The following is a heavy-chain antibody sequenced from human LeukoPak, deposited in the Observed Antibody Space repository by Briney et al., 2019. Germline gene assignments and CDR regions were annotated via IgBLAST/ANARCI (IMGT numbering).Heavy chain of an antibody. Sequence: PGGSLRLSCAASGFTVSSNYMSWVRQAPGKGLEWVSVIYSGGSTYYADSVKGGFTISRDNSKNTLYLQMNSLRAEDTAVYYCARNKYSGSYLYYFDYWGQGTLVTVSS. CDR2: IYSGGST. J-gene: IGHJ4*02. CDR1: GFTVSSNY. CDR3: ARNKYSGSYLYYFDY. D-gene: IGHD1-26*01. V-gene: IGHV3-66*01.